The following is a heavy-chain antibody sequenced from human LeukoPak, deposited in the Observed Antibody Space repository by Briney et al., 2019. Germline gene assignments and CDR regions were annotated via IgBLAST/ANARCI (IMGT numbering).Heavy chain of an antibody. Sequence: SETLSLTCAVYGGSFSGYYWTWIRQPPGKGLEWIGEIIDTGSTKYNSSLKSRVTISVDTSKNQFSLSLDSVTAADTAVYYCARHLDYYGSGSYLYYYYYMDVWGKGTTVTISS. V-gene: IGHV4-34*12. D-gene: IGHD3-10*01. CDR2: IIDTGST. CDR1: GGSFSGYY. CDR3: ARHLDYYGSGSYLYYYYYMDV. J-gene: IGHJ6*03.